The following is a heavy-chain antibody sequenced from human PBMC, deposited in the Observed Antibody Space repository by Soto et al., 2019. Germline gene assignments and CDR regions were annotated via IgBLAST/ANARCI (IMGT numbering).Heavy chain of an antibody. J-gene: IGHJ3*02. D-gene: IGHD3-22*01. CDR3: ANVPGVWYYYDSSGFDAFDI. CDR1: GFTFSSYA. Sequence: LRLSCAASGFTFSSYAMSWVRQAPGKGLEWVSAISGSGGSTYYADSVKGRFTISRDNSKNTLYLQMNSLRAEDTAVYYCANVPGVWYYYDSSGFDAFDIWGQGTMVTVSS. V-gene: IGHV3-23*01. CDR2: ISGSGGST.